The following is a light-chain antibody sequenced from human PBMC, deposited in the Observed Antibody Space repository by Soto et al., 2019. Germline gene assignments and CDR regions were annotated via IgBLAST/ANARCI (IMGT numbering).Light chain of an antibody. CDR3: QQYNKWPPIT. CDR2: GAS. CDR1: QSVGSS. V-gene: IGKV3-15*01. Sequence: EIVLTQSPGTLSLSPGERATLSCKASQSVGSSLAWYQQIPGQAPRLLIYGASTRATGISARFSGSGSGTEFTLTISSLQSEDFAVYYCQQYNKWPPITFGQGTRLEIK. J-gene: IGKJ5*01.